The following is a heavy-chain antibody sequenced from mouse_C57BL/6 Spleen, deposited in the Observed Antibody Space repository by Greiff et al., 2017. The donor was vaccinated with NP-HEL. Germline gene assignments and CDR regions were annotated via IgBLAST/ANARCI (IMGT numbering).Heavy chain of an antibody. CDR1: GYTFTSYW. Sequence: SGTELVKPGASVKLSCKASGYTFTSYWMHWVKQRPGQGLEWIGNINPSNGGTNYNEKFKSKATLTVDKSSSTAYMQLSSLTSEDSAVYYCARDDGYRYYYAMDYWGQGTSVTVSS. CDR2: INPSNGGT. CDR3: ARDDGYRYYYAMDY. V-gene: IGHV1-53*01. D-gene: IGHD2-3*01. J-gene: IGHJ4*01.